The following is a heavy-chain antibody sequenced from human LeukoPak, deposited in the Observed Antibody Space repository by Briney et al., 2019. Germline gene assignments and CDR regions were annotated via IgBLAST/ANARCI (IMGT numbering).Heavy chain of an antibody. CDR2: ISYDGSNK. V-gene: IGHV3-30*03. D-gene: IGHD4-17*01. CDR1: GFTFSSYG. J-gene: IGHJ4*02. Sequence: PGGFLRLSCAASGFTFSSYGMHWVRQAPGKGLEWVAVISYDGSNKYYADSVKGRFTISRDNAKNSLYLQMNSLRAEDTAVYYCARGEDYGTNSFDYWGQGTLVTVSS. CDR3: ARGEDYGTNSFDY.